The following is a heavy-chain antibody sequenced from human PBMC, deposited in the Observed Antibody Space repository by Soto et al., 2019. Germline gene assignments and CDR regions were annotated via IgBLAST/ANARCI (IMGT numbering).Heavy chain of an antibody. CDR1: GGTFSSYA. Sequence: GASVKVSCKASGGTFSSYAISWVRQAPGQGLEWMGGIIPIFGTANYAQKFQGRVTITADESTSTAYMELSSLRSEDTAVYYCATQNYYGSGSFDFWGQGTLVTVSS. CDR3: ATQNYYGSGSFDF. J-gene: IGHJ4*02. D-gene: IGHD3-10*01. V-gene: IGHV1-69*13. CDR2: IIPIFGTA.